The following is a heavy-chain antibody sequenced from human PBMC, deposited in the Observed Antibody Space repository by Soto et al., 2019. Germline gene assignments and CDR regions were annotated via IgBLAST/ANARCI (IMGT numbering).Heavy chain of an antibody. CDR3: ASGIYRLDS. J-gene: IGHJ4*02. V-gene: IGHV1-18*01. CDR2: ISVANGNT. D-gene: IGHD1-20*01. Sequence: QVHLVQSGPEVKRPGASVKVSCKPSGYTFATYGITWVRQAPGQGLQWMGWISVANGNTDSAQNLQGRVTMTTDTSTSTAYMELSGLISNDTAVYYCASGIYRLDSWGQGTLVTVSS. CDR1: GYTFATYG.